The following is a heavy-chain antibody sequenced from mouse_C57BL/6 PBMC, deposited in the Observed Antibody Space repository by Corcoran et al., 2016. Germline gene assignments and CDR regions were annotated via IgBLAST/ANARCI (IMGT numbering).Heavy chain of an antibody. CDR2: ISYDGSN. D-gene: IGHD2-5*01. V-gene: IGHV3-6*01. Sequence: DVQLQESGPGLVKPSQSLSLTCSVTGYSITSGYYWNWIRQFPGNKLEWMCYISYDGSNNYNPSLKNRISITRYTSKNQFFLKLNSVTTEDTATYYCARKTVYSNSFDYWGEGTTLTVSS. J-gene: IGHJ2*01. CDR3: ARKTVYSNSFDY. CDR1: GYSITSGYY.